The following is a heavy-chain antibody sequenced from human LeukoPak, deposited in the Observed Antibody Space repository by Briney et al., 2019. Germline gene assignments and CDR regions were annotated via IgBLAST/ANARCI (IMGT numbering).Heavy chain of an antibody. D-gene: IGHD2-8*01. CDR3: ARGMLAVPSNWFDP. CDR1: GYTFTSYY. CDR2: INPSGGGT. Sequence: ASVKVSCKASGYTFTSYYIHWVRQAPGQGLEWMGVINPSGGGTSYAQKFQGRVTMTRDTSTSTVYMDLRSLRPEDTAVYFCARGMLAVPSNWFDPRGQGTLVTVSS. V-gene: IGHV1-46*01. J-gene: IGHJ5*02.